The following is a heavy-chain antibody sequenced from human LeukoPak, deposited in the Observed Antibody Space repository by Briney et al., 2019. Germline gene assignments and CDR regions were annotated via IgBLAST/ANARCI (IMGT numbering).Heavy chain of an antibody. CDR3: ARDPNYDISTGYYSDY. V-gene: IGHV1-18*01. Sequence: ASVKVSCKASGYTFTSYGISWVRQAPGQGLEWMGWISAYNGNTNYAQKLQGRVTMTTDTSTSTAYMELRSLRSDDTAVYYCARDPNYDISTGYYSDYWGQGTLVTVSS. CDR2: ISAYNGNT. J-gene: IGHJ4*02. CDR1: GYTFTSYG. D-gene: IGHD3-9*01.